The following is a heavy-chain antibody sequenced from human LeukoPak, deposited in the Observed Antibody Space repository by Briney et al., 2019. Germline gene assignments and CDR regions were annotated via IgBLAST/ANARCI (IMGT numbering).Heavy chain of an antibody. CDR3: AKYYGSGSYSVSPYYYFDY. CDR2: ISGSGGST. Sequence: GGSLRLSCAASGFIFGNYAMSWVRQVPGKGLEWVSGISGSGGSTDYADSVKGRFAFSRDNSKKMLYLQMNSLRAEDTAVYYCAKYYGSGSYSVSPYYYFDYWGQGTLVTVSS. D-gene: IGHD3-10*01. J-gene: IGHJ4*02. V-gene: IGHV3-23*01. CDR1: GFIFGNYA.